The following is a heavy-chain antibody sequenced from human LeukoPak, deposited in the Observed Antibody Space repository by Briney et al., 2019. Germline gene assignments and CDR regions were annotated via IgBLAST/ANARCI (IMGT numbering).Heavy chain of an antibody. Sequence: PGGSLRLSCATSGFTFRNYWMSWVRQAPGKGLQWVANIKQDGSQKYYVDPVKGRFTISRDNAKNSLFLQMDSLRVEDTAVYYCAKVIAARPAWGQGTLVTVSS. V-gene: IGHV3-7*05. CDR3: AKVIAARPA. D-gene: IGHD6-6*01. CDR2: IKQDGSQK. CDR1: GFTFRNYW. J-gene: IGHJ5*02.